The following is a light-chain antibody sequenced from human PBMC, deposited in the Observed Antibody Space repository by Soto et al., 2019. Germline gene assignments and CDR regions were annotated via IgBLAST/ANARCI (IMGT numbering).Light chain of an antibody. J-gene: IGLJ1*01. Sequence: QSALPQLQSASRSPGQGFPLSCSGSSSNIGTSSVHWFQQLPGTAPKLLISTTNQRPSGVPERFSGSKSGTSASLAISGLQSEDEADYYCAAWDDSLNGHVFGTGTKVTVL. CDR3: AAWDDSLNGHV. V-gene: IGLV1-44*01. CDR2: TTN. CDR1: SSNIGTSS.